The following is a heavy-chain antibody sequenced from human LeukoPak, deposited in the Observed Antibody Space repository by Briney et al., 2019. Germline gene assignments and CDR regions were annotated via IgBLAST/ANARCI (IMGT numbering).Heavy chain of an antibody. CDR1: GGSFSGYY. J-gene: IGHJ6*04. V-gene: IGHV4-34*01. Sequence: SETLSLTCAVYGGSFSGYYWSWIRQPPGMGLEWIGEINHSGSTNYNPSLKSRVTISVDTSKNQFSLKLSSVTAADTAVYYCARRPRKNSALDVWGKGTTVTVSS. CDR2: INHSGST. CDR3: ARRPRKNSALDV. D-gene: IGHD2/OR15-2a*01.